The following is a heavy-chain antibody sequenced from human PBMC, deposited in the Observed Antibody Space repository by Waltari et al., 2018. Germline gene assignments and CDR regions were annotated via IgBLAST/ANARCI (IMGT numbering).Heavy chain of an antibody. J-gene: IGHJ3*02. Sequence: QVQLVQSGAEVKKPGASVKVSCKASGYTFTGYYMHWVRQAPGQGLEWMAWINPSSGCTNYAQNFQGRVTMTRDTSISTAYMELSRLRSDDTAVYYCARGYYYDSSGYYPALIGAFDIWGQGTMVTVSS. D-gene: IGHD3-22*01. V-gene: IGHV1-2*02. CDR1: GYTFTGYY. CDR2: INPSSGCT. CDR3: ARGYYYDSSGYYPALIGAFDI.